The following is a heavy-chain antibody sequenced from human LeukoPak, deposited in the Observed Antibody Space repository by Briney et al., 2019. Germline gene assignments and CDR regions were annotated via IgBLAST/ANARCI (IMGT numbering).Heavy chain of an antibody. CDR3: ARDNTGDAYFDY. CDR1: GGTFSSYA. V-gene: IGHV1-69*13. CDR2: IIPIFGTA. Sequence: SVKVSCKASGGTFSSYAISWVRQAPGQGLEWMGGIIPIFGTANYAQKFQGRVTITADESTSTAYMELSSLRSEDTAVYYCARDNTGDAYFDYWGQGTLVTVSS. J-gene: IGHJ4*02. D-gene: IGHD7-27*01.